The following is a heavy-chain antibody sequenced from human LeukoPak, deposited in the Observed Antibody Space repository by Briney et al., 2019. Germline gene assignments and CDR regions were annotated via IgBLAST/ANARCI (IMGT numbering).Heavy chain of an antibody. CDR1: GGSISSYY. D-gene: IGHD2-2*01. CDR2: IYTSGST. J-gene: IGHJ5*02. CDR3: ARWGSIIVPAAISWFDP. V-gene: IGHV4-4*07. Sequence: SETLSLTCTVSGGSISSYYWSWIRQPAGKGLEWIGRIYTSGSTNYNPSLKSRVTMSVDTSKNQFSLKLNSVTAADTAVYYCARWGSIIVPAAISWFDPWGQGTLVTVSS.